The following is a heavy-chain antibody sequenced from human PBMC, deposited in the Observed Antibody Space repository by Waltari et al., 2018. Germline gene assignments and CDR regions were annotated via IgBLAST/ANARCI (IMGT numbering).Heavy chain of an antibody. CDR1: GGSFRGYY. Sequence: QVQLQQWGAGLLKPSETLSLTCAVYGGSFRGYYCSWIRQPPGKGLDRIGEINHSGSTNYNPSLKSRVTISVDTSKNQFSLKLSSVTAADTAVYYCARGPPLQSRLLRYFDWLLLGHFDPWGQGTLVTVSS. D-gene: IGHD3-9*01. V-gene: IGHV4-34*01. CDR3: ARGPPLQSRLLRYFDWLLLGHFDP. J-gene: IGHJ5*02. CDR2: INHSGST.